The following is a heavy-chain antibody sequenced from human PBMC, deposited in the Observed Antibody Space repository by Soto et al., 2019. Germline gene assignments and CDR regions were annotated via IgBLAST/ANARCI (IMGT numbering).Heavy chain of an antibody. V-gene: IGHV4-39*01. D-gene: IGHD3-3*01. CDR3: ARLPHYYDFWSGYYGVGMDV. CDR2: IYDSGST. CDR1: GCSISSSSYY. J-gene: IGHJ6*02. Sequence: PSETLSLTGTVSGCSISSSSYYGGWIRQAPGKGLEWIGSIYDSGSTYCNPSLKSRVTISVGTSKNQSSLKLSSVTAADTAVYYCARLPHYYDFWSGYYGVGMDVWGQGTMVTVSS.